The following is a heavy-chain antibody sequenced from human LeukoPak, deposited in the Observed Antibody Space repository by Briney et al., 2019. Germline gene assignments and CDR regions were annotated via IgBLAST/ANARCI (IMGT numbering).Heavy chain of an antibody. CDR1: GYTLTELS. D-gene: IGHD5-24*01. CDR2: FDPEDGET. J-gene: IGHJ4*02. Sequence: ASVKVSCKVSGYTLTELSMHWVRQAPGKGLEWMGGFDPEDGETIYAQKFQGRVTMTEDTSRDTAYMEVSSLRSEDTAVYYCATVPRPKLDGYNALFDYWGQGTLVTVSS. CDR3: ATVPRPKLDGYNALFDY. V-gene: IGHV1-24*01.